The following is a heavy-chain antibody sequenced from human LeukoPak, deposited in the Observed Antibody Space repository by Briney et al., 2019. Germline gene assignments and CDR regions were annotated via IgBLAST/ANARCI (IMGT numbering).Heavy chain of an antibody. Sequence: SETLSLTCAVYGGSFSGYYWSWVRQPPGNGLEWMGEINHSGSTNYNPSLSSRVTISVYTSKNQFSLKLSYVTAADTAVYYCARVSPYYDFWSGYLAFDIWRQETMVTVST. CDR3: ARVSPYYDFWSGYLAFDI. J-gene: IGHJ3*02. CDR1: GGSFSGYY. CDR2: INHSGST. D-gene: IGHD3-3*01. V-gene: IGHV4-34*01.